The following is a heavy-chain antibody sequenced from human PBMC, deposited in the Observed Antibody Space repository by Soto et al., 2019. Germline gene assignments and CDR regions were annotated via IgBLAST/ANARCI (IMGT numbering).Heavy chain of an antibody. CDR2: ISSSSTI. CDR1: GFTFSSYS. Sequence: GGSLRLSCAASGFTFSSYSMNWVRQAPGKGLEWVSYISSSSTIYYADSVKGRFTISRDNAKNSLYLQMNSLRAEDTAVYYCARGPPAYSSGWYLYFDYWGQGTLVTVSS. J-gene: IGHJ4*02. D-gene: IGHD6-19*01. V-gene: IGHV3-48*01. CDR3: ARGPPAYSSGWYLYFDY.